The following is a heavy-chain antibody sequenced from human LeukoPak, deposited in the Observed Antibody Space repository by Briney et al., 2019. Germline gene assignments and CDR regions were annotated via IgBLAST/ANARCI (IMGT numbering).Heavy chain of an antibody. CDR2: IYYSGST. J-gene: IGHJ5*02. Sequence: SETLSLTCTVSGGSISSYYWSWLRQPPGKGLEWIGYIYYSGSTNYNPPLKSRVTISVDTSKNQFSLKLSSVTAADTAVYYCARGDGYNYLWGAQYNWFDPWGQGTLVTVSS. V-gene: IGHV4-59*01. CDR3: ARGDGYNYLWGAQYNWFDP. CDR1: GGSISSYY. D-gene: IGHD5-24*01.